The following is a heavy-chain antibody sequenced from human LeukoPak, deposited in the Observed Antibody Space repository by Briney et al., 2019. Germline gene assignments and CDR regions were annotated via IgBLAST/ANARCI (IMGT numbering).Heavy chain of an antibody. V-gene: IGHV3-43*01. CDR2: ITWDGGST. J-gene: IGHJ4*02. Sequence: PWGSLSLSCVASGFTFDDYTIHWVRQAPGKGLEWVSLITWDGGSTFYADSLRGRFTISRDNSKNSLYLQMTNLRPEDTAFYFCAKLFAPDSTGLNYYFDYWGQGALVTVSS. D-gene: IGHD6-19*01. CDR1: GFTFDDYT. CDR3: AKLFAPDSTGLNYYFDY.